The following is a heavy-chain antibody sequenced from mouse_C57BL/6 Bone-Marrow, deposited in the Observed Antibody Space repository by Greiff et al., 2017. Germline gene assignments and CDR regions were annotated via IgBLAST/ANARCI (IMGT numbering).Heavy chain of an antibody. J-gene: IGHJ2*01. D-gene: IGHD1-1*02. CDR1: VYTFPSYW. Sequence: QVQLQQPGAELVMPGASVKLSCKASVYTFPSYWMHWVKQRPGQGLEWIGEIYPSDSYTNYNQKFTGKSTLTVDKSSSTGYMQLSSLTSEDSAVYDCARHAAYGSFSYWGQGNTLTVSS. V-gene: IGHV1-69*01. CDR2: IYPSDSYT. CDR3: ARHAAYGSFSY.